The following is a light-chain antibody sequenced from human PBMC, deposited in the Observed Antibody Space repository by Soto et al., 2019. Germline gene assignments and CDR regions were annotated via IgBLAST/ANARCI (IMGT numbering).Light chain of an antibody. J-gene: IGKJ2*01. CDR2: AAS. CDR1: QSISTY. V-gene: IGKV1-39*01. CDR3: QQGYSNPPST. Sequence: DIQMTQSPSSLSASVGDRVTITCRANQSISTYLNWYQQKPGKAPKLLIYAASNLQSGVSSRFSGSGSGTAFTLTISSLQPADFATYYCQQGYSNPPSTFGQGTKLEIK.